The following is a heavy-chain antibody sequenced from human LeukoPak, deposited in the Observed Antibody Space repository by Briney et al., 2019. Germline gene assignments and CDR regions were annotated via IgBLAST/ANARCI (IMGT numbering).Heavy chain of an antibody. D-gene: IGHD6-6*01. Sequence: GGSLRLSCAASGFTFTNAWMSWVRQAPGKGLEWVGRIKSKTDGGTADYAAPVKGRFTISRDDSKNTLYLQMNSLRAEDTAVYYCAKDRIAARSFDYWGQGTLVTVSS. J-gene: IGHJ4*02. CDR1: GFTFTNAW. V-gene: IGHV3-15*01. CDR2: IKSKTDGGTA. CDR3: AKDRIAARSFDY.